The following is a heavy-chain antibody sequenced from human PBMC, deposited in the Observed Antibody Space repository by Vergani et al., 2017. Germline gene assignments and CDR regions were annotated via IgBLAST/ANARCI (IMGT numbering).Heavy chain of an antibody. CDR2: ISGSGGST. CDR1: GFTFSSYA. D-gene: IGHD4-17*01. V-gene: IGHV3-23*01. J-gene: IGHJ6*03. CDR3: AKYYGDYQNYYYYMDV. Sequence: EVQLLESGGGLVQPGGSLRLSCAASGFTFSSYAMSWVRQAPGKGLEWVSAISGSGGSTYYADSVKGRFTISRDNSKNTLYLQMNSLRAEDTAVYYCAKYYGDYQNYYYYMDVWGKGTTVTVSS.